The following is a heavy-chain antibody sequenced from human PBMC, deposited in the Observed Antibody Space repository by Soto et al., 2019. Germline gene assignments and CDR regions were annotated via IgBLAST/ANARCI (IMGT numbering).Heavy chain of an antibody. V-gene: IGHV1-69*01. Sequence: QVQLVQSGAEVKKPGSSVRVSCKASGGTFSSNAVSWVRQAPGQGLEWMGGIIPIFGTANYAQKFQGRVTINADESTNTAYVELSSLRSEDTAVYFCAFRDGHNYWLDAFDIWGQGAMVTVSS. J-gene: IGHJ3*02. D-gene: IGHD5-12*01. CDR1: GGTFSSNA. CDR2: IIPIFGTA. CDR3: AFRDGHNYWLDAFDI.